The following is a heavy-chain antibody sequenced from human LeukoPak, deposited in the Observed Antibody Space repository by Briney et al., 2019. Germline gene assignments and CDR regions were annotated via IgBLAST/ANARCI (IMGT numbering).Heavy chain of an antibody. CDR3: AREALRYSSSWTGDY. J-gene: IGHJ4*02. Sequence: PGGSLRLSCAASGFTFSSYEMNWVRQAPGKGLEWVSYISSSGSTIYYADSVKGRFTISRDNAKNSLYLQMNSLRAEDTAVYYSAREALRYSSSWTGDYWGQGTLVTVSS. D-gene: IGHD6-13*01. CDR2: ISSSGSTI. CDR1: GFTFSSYE. V-gene: IGHV3-48*03.